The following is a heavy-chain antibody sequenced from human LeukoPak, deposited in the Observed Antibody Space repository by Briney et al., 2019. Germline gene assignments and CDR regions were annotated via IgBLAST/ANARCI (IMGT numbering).Heavy chain of an antibody. V-gene: IGHV3-21*01. J-gene: IGHJ4*02. CDR2: ISSSSSYI. CDR3: ARDRTTMTTFDY. Sequence: GGSLRLSCAASRFTFSTYTMNWVRQAPGKGLEWVSSISSSSSYIYYADSVKSRFTISRDNAKNSLYLQMNTLRAEDTAVYYCARDRTTMTTFDYWGQGTLVTVSS. CDR1: RFTFSTYT. D-gene: IGHD4-17*01.